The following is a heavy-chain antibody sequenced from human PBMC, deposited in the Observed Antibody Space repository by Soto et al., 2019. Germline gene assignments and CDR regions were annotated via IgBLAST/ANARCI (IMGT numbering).Heavy chain of an antibody. V-gene: IGHV3-74*01. CDR2: INSDGSST. D-gene: IGHD4-17*01. CDR3: AREKRAVTPDY. J-gene: IGHJ4*02. Sequence: GGSLRLSCAASGFTFSSYWMHWVRQAPGKGLVWVSRINSDGSSTSYADSVKGRFTISRNNAKNTLYLQMNSLRAEDTAVYYCAREKRAVTPDYWGQGTLVTVSS. CDR1: GFTFSSYW.